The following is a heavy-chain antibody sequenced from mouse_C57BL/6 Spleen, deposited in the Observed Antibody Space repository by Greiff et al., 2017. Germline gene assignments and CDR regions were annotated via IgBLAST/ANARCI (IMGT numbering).Heavy chain of an antibody. CDR3: ARGATVVATDY. Sequence: VQLKESGAELVRPGTSVKVSCKASGYAFTNYLIEWVKQRPGQGLEWIGVINPGSGGTNYNEKFKGKATLTADKSSSTAYMQLSSLTSEDSAVYFCARGATVVATDYWGQGTTLTVSS. CDR2: INPGSGGT. J-gene: IGHJ2*01. V-gene: IGHV1-54*01. D-gene: IGHD1-1*01. CDR1: GYAFTNYL.